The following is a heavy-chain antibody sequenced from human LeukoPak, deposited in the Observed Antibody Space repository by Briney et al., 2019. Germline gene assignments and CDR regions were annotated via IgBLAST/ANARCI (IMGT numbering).Heavy chain of an antibody. J-gene: IGHJ5*02. CDR1: GDSISRSDYY. CDR2: IYSSGST. D-gene: IGHD3-10*01. V-gene: IGHV4-39*07. CDR3: ARGKNYYGSGSYYNAKPRPLNWFDP. Sequence: SETLSLTCTVSGDSISRSDYYWGWTRQPPGKGLEWIGSIYSSGSTSYNPSLKSRVTISVDTSKNQFSLKLSSVTAADTAVYYCARGKNYYGSGSYYNAKPRPLNWFDPWGQGTLVTVSS.